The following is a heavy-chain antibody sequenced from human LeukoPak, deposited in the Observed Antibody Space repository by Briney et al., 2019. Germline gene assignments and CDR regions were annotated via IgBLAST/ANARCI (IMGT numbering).Heavy chain of an antibody. V-gene: IGHV1-2*02. CDR3: ARPGHYYYGMDV. CDR1: GYTFTGYY. D-gene: IGHD1-14*01. CDR2: INPNSGGT. J-gene: IGHJ6*02. Sequence: ASVKVSCKASGYTFTGYYMRWVRQAPGQGLEWMGWINPNSGGTNYAQKFQGRVTMTRDTSISTAYMELSRLRSDDTAVYYCARPGHYYYGMDVWGQGTTVTVSS.